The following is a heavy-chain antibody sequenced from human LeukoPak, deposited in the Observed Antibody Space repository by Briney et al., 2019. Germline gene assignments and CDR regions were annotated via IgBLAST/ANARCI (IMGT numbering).Heavy chain of an antibody. D-gene: IGHD3-22*01. Sequence: GGSLRLSCAASGFTFSSYAMSWVRQAPGKGLEWVSTISGSGGSTYYADSVKGRFTISRDNSKNTLYLQMNSLRAEDTAVYYCAKVQSITMIVVVITFDYWGQGTLVTVSS. J-gene: IGHJ4*02. CDR3: AKVQSITMIVVVITFDY. CDR2: ISGSGGST. V-gene: IGHV3-23*01. CDR1: GFTFSSYA.